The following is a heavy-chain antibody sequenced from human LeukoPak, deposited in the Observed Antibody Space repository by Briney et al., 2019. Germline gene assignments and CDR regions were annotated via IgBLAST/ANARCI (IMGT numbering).Heavy chain of an antibody. V-gene: IGHV3-23*01. J-gene: IGHJ4*02. CDR2: ISGSGDST. D-gene: IGHD6-19*01. Sequence: GGSLRLSCVVSGFTVSSNYMSWVRQAPGKGLVWVSVISGSGDSTYYADSVKGRFTISRDNSKNTLYLQMNSLRAEDTALYHCAKDRYSSPRYFDYWGQGTLVTVSS. CDR3: AKDRYSSPRYFDY. CDR1: GFTVSSNY.